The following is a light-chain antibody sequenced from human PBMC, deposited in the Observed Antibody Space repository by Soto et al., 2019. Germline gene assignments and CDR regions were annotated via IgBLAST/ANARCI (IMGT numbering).Light chain of an antibody. CDR2: GAS. J-gene: IGKJ1*01. V-gene: IGKV3-20*01. CDR1: QSVNSNF. CDR3: QQYGTSPWT. Sequence: LTQSPGTLSLSHGDRATLSCRASQSVNSNFLAWYQQKPGQAPRLLIYGASSRATGIPDTFSGSGSGTDFTLTISRLEPGDFAVYYCQQYGTSPWTFGQGTKVDIK.